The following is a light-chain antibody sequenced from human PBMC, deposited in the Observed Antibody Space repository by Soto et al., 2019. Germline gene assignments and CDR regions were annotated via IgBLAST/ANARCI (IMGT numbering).Light chain of an antibody. CDR1: KSAGNNY. V-gene: IGKV3-20*01. CDR3: QQYANSPLT. Sequence: IVLTQSPVPLSLSPGERATFSCRAIKSAGNNYFVWFQHKPGQAPRLLIYGASSRATDIPDRFSGSGSGTDFTLTISRLEPEDFTVYYSQQYANSPLTFGQGTKVEIK. J-gene: IGKJ1*01. CDR2: GAS.